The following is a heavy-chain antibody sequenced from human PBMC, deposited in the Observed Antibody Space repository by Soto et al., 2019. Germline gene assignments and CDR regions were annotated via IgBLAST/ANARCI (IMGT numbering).Heavy chain of an antibody. CDR1: GFTFSSYG. J-gene: IGHJ6*02. D-gene: IGHD3-10*01. CDR3: ARGSSGSYYKDFYYGMDV. V-gene: IGHV3-30*03. CDR2: ISYDGSNK. Sequence: GGSLRLSCAASGFTFSSYGMHWVRQAPGKGLEWVAVISYDGSNKYYADSVKGRFTISRDNAKNTLYLQMNSLRAEDTAVYYCARGSSGSYYKDFYYGMDVWGQGTTVTVSS.